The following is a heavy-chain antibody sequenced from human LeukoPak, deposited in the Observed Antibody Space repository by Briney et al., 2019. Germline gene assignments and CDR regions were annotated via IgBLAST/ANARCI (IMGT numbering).Heavy chain of an antibody. CDR1: GFTFSSYA. CDR2: ISSNGGNT. V-gene: IGHV3-64*01. J-gene: IGHJ4*02. CDR3: AKDLRSGSYSLDY. D-gene: IGHD1-26*01. Sequence: GGSLRLSCAASGFTFSSYAMHWVRQAPGKGLEYVSGISSNGGNTYYANSVKGRFTISRDNSKNTLYLQMGSLRAEDTAVYYCAKDLRSGSYSLDYWGQGTLVTVSS.